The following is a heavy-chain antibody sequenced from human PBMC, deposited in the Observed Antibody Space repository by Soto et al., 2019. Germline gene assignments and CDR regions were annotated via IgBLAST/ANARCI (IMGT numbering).Heavy chain of an antibody. D-gene: IGHD2-2*01. CDR3: ARDDGYCSSTSCYDFGFYYYGMDV. Sequence: QVQLVQSGAEVKKPGSSVKVSCKASGGTFSSYAISWVRQAPGQGLEWMGGIIPIFGKANYAQKFQGRVTITADKSTSTAYMELSSLRSEDTAVYYCARDDGYCSSTSCYDFGFYYYGMDVWGQGTTVTVSS. CDR2: IIPIFGKA. V-gene: IGHV1-69*06. CDR1: GGTFSSYA. J-gene: IGHJ6*02.